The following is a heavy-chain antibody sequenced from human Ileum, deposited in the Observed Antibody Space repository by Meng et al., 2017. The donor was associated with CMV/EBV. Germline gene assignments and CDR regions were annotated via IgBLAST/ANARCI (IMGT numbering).Heavy chain of an antibody. CDR1: GGSISSASQY. D-gene: IGHD4-17*01. Sequence: PRWQDAVPGMVKYSDTLSLTGPCVGGSISSASQYGGWFRQLPGKGLGWVGSIYYRGTTYYTASLVNQVTISRDTSSNQFSLKLSSVTAADTAVYYCARDIPYGEYAFDYWGQGTLVTVSS. V-gene: IGHV4-39*07. J-gene: IGHJ4*02. CDR3: ARDIPYGEYAFDY. CDR2: IYYRGTT.